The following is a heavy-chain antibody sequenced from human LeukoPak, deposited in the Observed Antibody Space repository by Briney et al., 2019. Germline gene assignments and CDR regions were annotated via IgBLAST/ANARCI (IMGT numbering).Heavy chain of an antibody. Sequence: SVKVSCKASGGTLSTYAISWVRQAPGQGLEWMGGIIPIHGTTNYAEKLQGRVTIYTDESRTTAYMELSSLRSEDTAVYYCAKAHTYYYDVSRASGAFDIWGQGTMVTVSS. J-gene: IGHJ3*02. CDR2: IIPIHGTT. CDR3: AKAHTYYYDVSRASGAFDI. D-gene: IGHD3-22*01. CDR1: GGTLSTYA. V-gene: IGHV1-69*05.